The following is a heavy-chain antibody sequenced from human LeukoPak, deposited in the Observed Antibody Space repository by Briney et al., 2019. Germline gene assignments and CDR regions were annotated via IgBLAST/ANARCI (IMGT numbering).Heavy chain of an antibody. CDR1: GFSFSGHW. CDR2: ISPTGSTT. V-gene: IGHV3-74*01. Sequence: PGGSLRLSCTASGFSFSGHWMHWARQLPGKGLVWVSRISPTGSTTSYADSVKGRFTVSRDNSKNTLYLQMNSLRAEDTAVYYCARDLHRGFDYWGQGTLVTVSS. CDR3: ARDLHRGFDY. D-gene: IGHD3-10*01. J-gene: IGHJ4*02.